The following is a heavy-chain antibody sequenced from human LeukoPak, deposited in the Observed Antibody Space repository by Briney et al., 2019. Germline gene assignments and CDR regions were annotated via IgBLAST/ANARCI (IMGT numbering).Heavy chain of an antibody. Sequence: PSETLSLTCAVYGGSFSGYYWSWIRQPPGKGLEWIGEINHSGSTNYNPSLKSRVTISVDTSKNQFSLKLSSVTAADTAVYYCATTYYDFWSGYWPTDWGQGTLVTVSS. J-gene: IGHJ4*02. V-gene: IGHV4-34*01. CDR3: ATTYYDFWSGYWPTD. D-gene: IGHD3-3*01. CDR1: GGSFSGYY. CDR2: INHSGST.